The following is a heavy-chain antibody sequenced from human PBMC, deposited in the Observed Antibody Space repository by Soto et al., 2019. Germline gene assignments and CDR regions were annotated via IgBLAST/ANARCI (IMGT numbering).Heavy chain of an antibody. V-gene: IGHV4-34*01. Sequence: HVQLQQWGAGLLKPSETLSLTGAVYGGFVSSGSYYWSWIRQPPGKGLEWIGEMSHSGGTHFNPSLKSRVTISVDTYKNQFSLKMSSVTAADTALYYCARVERGTATTVVDAFEIWGPGTMVTVSS. D-gene: IGHD1-1*01. CDR2: MSHSGGT. CDR3: ARVERGTATTVVDAFEI. J-gene: IGHJ3*02. CDR1: GGFVSSGSYY.